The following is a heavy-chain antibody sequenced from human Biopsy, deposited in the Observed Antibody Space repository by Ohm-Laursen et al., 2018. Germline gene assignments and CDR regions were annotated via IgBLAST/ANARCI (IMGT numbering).Heavy chain of an antibody. J-gene: IGHJ4*02. CDR1: GFHFSDYY. CDR3: ARDTPETYDYDNDDNSPFPRRYIDY. D-gene: IGHD3-22*01. Sequence: LSLTCAASGFHFSDYYLSWIRQAPGKGLEWISYIASSGGTTYYVDSVKGRFTISRDNAEKSLYLQMNSLRAEDTAVYYCARDTPETYDYDNDDNSPFPRRYIDYWGQGTLVTVSS. CDR2: IASSGGTT. V-gene: IGHV3-11*01.